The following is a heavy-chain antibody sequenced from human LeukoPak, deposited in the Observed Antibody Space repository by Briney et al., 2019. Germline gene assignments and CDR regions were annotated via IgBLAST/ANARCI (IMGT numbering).Heavy chain of an antibody. CDR3: ARSHHTYYDSSGYYY. Sequence: SETLSLTCTVSGYSISSGYYWGWIRQPPGKGLEWIGGIYHSGSTYYNPSLKSQVTISVATSTNQFSLKLSSVTAADTAVYYCARSHHTYYDSSGYYYWGQGALVTVSS. D-gene: IGHD3-22*01. CDR1: GYSISSGYY. CDR2: IYHSGST. J-gene: IGHJ4*02. V-gene: IGHV4-38-2*02.